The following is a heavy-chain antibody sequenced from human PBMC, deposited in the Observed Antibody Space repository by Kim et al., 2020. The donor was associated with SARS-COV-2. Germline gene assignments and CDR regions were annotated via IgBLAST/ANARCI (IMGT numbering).Heavy chain of an antibody. Sequence: SETLSLTCTVSGGSISSSSYYWGWIRQPPGKGLEWIGSIYYSGSTYYNPSLKSRVTISVDTSKNQFSLKLSSVTTADTAVYYCARPLGEDIVVVPAAMRGVGWFDPWGQGTLVTVSS. D-gene: IGHD2-2*01. V-gene: IGHV4-39*01. CDR1: GGSISSSSYY. CDR2: IYYSGST. CDR3: ARPLGEDIVVVPAAMRGVGWFDP. J-gene: IGHJ5*02.